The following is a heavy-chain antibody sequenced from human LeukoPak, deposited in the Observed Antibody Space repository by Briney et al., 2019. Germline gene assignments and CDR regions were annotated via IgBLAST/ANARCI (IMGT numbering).Heavy chain of an antibody. Sequence: SGGSLRLSCAASGFTFSSYWMSWVRQAPGKGLEWVANIKQDGSEKYYVDSVKGRFTISRDNAKTSLFLQMNSLRAEDTARYYCTTSDCEYWGQGALVTVSS. CDR2: IKQDGSEK. CDR1: GFTFSSYW. V-gene: IGHV3-7*03. CDR3: TTSDCEY. J-gene: IGHJ4*02.